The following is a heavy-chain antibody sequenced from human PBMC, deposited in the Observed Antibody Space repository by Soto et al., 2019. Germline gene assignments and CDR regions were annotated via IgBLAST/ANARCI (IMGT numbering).Heavy chain of an antibody. CDR3: AGRCDSTTCLGHFDY. Sequence: QVQLVQSGAEVKKPGSSVKVSCKASGGTFNNYVVNWVRQAPGQGLEWMGGILPIFATANYAQKFQGRVMITADKSTSTAYMELTSLRSADTAVYYCAGRCDSTTCLGHFDYWGQGTLVTVAS. CDR2: ILPIFATA. D-gene: IGHD2-2*01. CDR1: GGTFNNYV. V-gene: IGHV1-69*06. J-gene: IGHJ4*02.